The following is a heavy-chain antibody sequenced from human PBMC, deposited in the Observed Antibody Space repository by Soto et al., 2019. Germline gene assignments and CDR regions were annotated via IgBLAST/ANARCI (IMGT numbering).Heavy chain of an antibody. J-gene: IGHJ4*02. D-gene: IGHD3-10*01. CDR3: ARGDYYGLGP. Sequence: SETLSLTCAVYGGSFSGYYWSWIRQPPGKGLEWIGEINHSGSTNYNPSLKSRVTISVDTSKNQFSLKLSSVTAADTAVYYCARGDYYGLGPWGQGTLVTVS. CDR1: GGSFSGYY. V-gene: IGHV4-34*01. CDR2: INHSGST.